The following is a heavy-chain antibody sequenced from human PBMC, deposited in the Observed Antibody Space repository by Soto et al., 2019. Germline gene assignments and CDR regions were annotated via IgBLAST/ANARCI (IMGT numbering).Heavy chain of an antibody. V-gene: IGHV3-30*18. J-gene: IGHJ4*02. D-gene: IGHD6-19*01. Sequence: PGGSLRLSCAASGFTFSSYGMHWVRQAPGKGLEWVAVISYDGSNKYYADSVKGRFTISRDNSKNTLYLQMNSLRAEDTAVYYCLKKYSSGWPNYFDYWGQGTLVTVSS. CDR2: ISYDGSNK. CDR1: GFTFSSYG. CDR3: LKKYSSGWPNYFDY.